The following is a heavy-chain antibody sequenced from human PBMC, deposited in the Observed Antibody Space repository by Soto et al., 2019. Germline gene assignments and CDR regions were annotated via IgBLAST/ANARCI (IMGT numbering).Heavy chain of an antibody. CDR3: ACIGRFGSSPYYFDY. J-gene: IGHJ4*02. CDR1: GFSLSTSGVG. Sequence: QITLKESGPTLVKPTQTLTLTCTFSGFSLSTSGVGVGWIRQPPGKALEWLALIYWDDDKRYSPSLKSRLTIXXDXSXXQVVLTMTNMDPVDTATYYCACIGRFGSSPYYFDYWGQGTLVTVSS. V-gene: IGHV2-5*02. CDR2: IYWDDDK. D-gene: IGHD3-10*01.